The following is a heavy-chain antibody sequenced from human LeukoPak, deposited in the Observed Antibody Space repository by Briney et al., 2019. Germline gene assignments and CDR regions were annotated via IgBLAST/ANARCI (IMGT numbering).Heavy chain of an antibody. CDR3: AREVVVIAIHDY. CDR2: IYTSGST. D-gene: IGHD2-21*01. CDR1: GGSLSSGSYY. V-gene: IGHV4-61*02. Sequence: SQTLSLTCTVSGGSLSSGSYYWSWIRQPAGKGLEWIRRIYTSGSTNYNPSLKSRVTISVDTSKNQFSLKLSSVTAADTAVYYCAREVVVIAIHDYWGQGTLVTVSS. J-gene: IGHJ4*02.